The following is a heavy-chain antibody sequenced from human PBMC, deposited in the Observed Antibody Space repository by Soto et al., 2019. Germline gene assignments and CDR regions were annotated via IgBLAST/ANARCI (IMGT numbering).Heavy chain of an antibody. CDR1: GYAFSAYW. CDR3: ARQTYSSSSVDYFDY. CDR2: IYPGDSDT. Sequence: GESLKISCKVSGYAFSAYWIAWVRQMSGKGLEWMGIIYPGDSDTRYSPSFQGQVTISADKSISTAYLQWSSLEASDTAMYYCARQTYSSSSVDYFDYWGQGTLVTVSS. J-gene: IGHJ4*02. V-gene: IGHV5-51*01. D-gene: IGHD6-6*01.